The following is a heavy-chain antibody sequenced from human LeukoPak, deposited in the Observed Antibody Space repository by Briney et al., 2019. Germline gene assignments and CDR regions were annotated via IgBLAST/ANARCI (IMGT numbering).Heavy chain of an antibody. D-gene: IGHD5-18*01. Sequence: GGSLRLSCAAPGFTFSSYAMHWVRQAPGKGLEYVSAISSNGGSTYYANSVKGRFTISRDNAKKSLYLRMNSLRAEDTAVYYCATYGDTGAFDIWGQGTMVTVSS. J-gene: IGHJ3*02. CDR1: GFTFSSYA. CDR2: ISSNGGST. CDR3: ATYGDTGAFDI. V-gene: IGHV3-64*01.